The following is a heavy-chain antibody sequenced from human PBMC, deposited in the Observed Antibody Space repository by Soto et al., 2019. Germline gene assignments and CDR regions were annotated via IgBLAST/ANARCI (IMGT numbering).Heavy chain of an antibody. Sequence: SETLSLTCTVSGGSISSYYWSWIRQPPGKGLEWIGYIYYSGSTNYNPSLKSRVTISVDTSKNQFSLKLSSVTAADTAVYYCARLSYYDFWSGYSPLYYYYMDVWGKGTTVTVSS. D-gene: IGHD3-3*01. CDR3: ARLSYYDFWSGYSPLYYYYMDV. J-gene: IGHJ6*03. V-gene: IGHV4-59*08. CDR1: GGSISSYY. CDR2: IYYSGST.